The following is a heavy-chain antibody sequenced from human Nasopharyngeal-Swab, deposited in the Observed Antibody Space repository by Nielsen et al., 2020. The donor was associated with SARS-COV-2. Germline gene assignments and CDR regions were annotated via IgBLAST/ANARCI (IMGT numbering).Heavy chain of an antibody. J-gene: IGHJ5*02. CDR1: GFTFDDYA. CDR3: AKDTSGYISGWFDP. CDR2: ISWNSGSI. Sequence: GGSLRLSCAASGFTFDDYAMHWVRQAPGKGLEWVSGISWNSGSIGYADSVKGRFTISRDNAKNSLYLQMNSLRAEDTVLYYCAKDTSGYISGWFDPWGQGTLVTVSS. V-gene: IGHV3-9*01. D-gene: IGHD6-25*01.